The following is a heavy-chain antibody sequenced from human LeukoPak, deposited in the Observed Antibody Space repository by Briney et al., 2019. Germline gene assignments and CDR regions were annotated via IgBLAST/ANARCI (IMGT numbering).Heavy chain of an antibody. Sequence: GGSLRLYCAASGFTFSSYAMSWVRQAPGKGLEWVSAISGSGGSTYYADSVKGRFTISRDNSKSTLYLQMNSLRAEDTAVYYCAEQWLVHYGMDVWGQGTTVTVSS. V-gene: IGHV3-23*01. CDR1: GFTFSSYA. D-gene: IGHD6-19*01. CDR3: AEQWLVHYGMDV. CDR2: ISGSGGST. J-gene: IGHJ6*02.